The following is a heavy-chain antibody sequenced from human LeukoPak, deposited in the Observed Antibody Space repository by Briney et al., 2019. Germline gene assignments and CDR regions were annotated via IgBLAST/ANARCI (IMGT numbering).Heavy chain of an antibody. CDR3: ARNWGAAGWDNYNGMDV. CDR2: IYYSGST. Sequence: SETLSLTCTVSGDSISSYYWSWIRQPPGKGLEWIGYIYYSGSTYYNPSLKSRVTISEDTPKNQFYLKLTPATAADTAVYYCARNWGAAGWDNYNGMDVWGQGTTVIVSS. V-gene: IGHV4-30-4*01. J-gene: IGHJ6*02. CDR1: GDSISSYY. D-gene: IGHD7-27*01.